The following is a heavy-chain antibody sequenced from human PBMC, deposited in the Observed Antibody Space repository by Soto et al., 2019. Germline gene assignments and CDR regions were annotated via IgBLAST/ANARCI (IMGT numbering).Heavy chain of an antibody. Sequence: QIALKASGPTLVKPTKTLTLTCTFSGFSLTTSELAVGWIRQPPGKALEWLALIYWDGDKRYSPALESRLTITKDTSKNQVVLTLANVDPVDTATYYCAHRTRTVIKGSSYWYFDLWGRGTLVTVSS. J-gene: IGHJ2*01. CDR2: IYWDGDK. CDR3: AHRTRTVIKGSSYWYFDL. D-gene: IGHD3-10*01. CDR1: GFSLTTSELA. V-gene: IGHV2-5*02.